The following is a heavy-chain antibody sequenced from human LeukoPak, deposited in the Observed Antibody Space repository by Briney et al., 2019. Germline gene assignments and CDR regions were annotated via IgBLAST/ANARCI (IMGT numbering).Heavy chain of an antibody. CDR2: ISGSGGST. CDR1: GFTFSSYA. V-gene: IGHV3-23*01. Sequence: GGSLRLSCAASGFTFSSYAMSWVRQAPGKGLEWVSAISGSGGSTYYADSVKGRFTISRDNSKNTLYLQMNSLRAEDTAVYYCATYYGDYVDYFDYWGQGTLVTVSS. J-gene: IGHJ4*02. CDR3: ATYYGDYVDYFDY. D-gene: IGHD4-17*01.